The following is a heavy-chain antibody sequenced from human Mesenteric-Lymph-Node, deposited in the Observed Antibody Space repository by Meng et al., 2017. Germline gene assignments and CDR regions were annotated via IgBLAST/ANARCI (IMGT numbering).Heavy chain of an antibody. CDR3: ARDRQYSSGWYGATDYFHY. CDR2: INHSGST. CDR1: GGSFSGYY. Sequence: GSLRLSCAVYGGSFSGYYWSWIRQPPGKGLEWIGEINHSGSTNYNPSLKSRVTISVDTSKNQFSLKLSSVTAADTAVYYCARDRQYSSGWYGATDYFHYWGKGTLVTVSS. V-gene: IGHV4-34*01. J-gene: IGHJ4*02. D-gene: IGHD6-19*01.